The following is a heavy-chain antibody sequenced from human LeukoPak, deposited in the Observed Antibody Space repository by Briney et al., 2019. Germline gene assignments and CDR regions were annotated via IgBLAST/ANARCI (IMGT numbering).Heavy chain of an antibody. CDR1: GGSISSYY. Sequence: SETLSLTCTVSGGSISSYYWSWIRQPPGKGLEWIGYIYYSGSTNYNPSLTSRVTISIDTSKNQFSLKVSSVTAADTAVYYCARGYSTSLSRFDPWGQGTLVTVSS. V-gene: IGHV4-59*01. J-gene: IGHJ5*02. CDR2: IYYSGST. D-gene: IGHD2-2*01. CDR3: ARGYSTSLSRFDP.